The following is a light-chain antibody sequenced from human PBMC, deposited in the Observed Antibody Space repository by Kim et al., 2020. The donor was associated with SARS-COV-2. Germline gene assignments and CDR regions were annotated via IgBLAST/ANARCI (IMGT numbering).Light chain of an antibody. CDR2: RNN. V-gene: IGLV1-47*01. CDR3: AAWDDSLSGWV. J-gene: IGLJ3*02. CDR1: SSNIGSNY. Sequence: ELTQPPSASGTPGQRVTISCSGSSSNIGSNYVYWYQQLPGSAPKLLIYRNNQRPSGVPDRFSGSKSGTSASLAISGLRSEDEADYYCAAWDDSLSGWVFGGGTQLTVL.